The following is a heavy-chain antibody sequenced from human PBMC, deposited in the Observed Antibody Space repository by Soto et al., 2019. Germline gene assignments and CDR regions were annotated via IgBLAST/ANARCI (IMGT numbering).Heavy chain of an antibody. V-gene: IGHV3-21*01. D-gene: IGHD3-10*01. CDR2: ISSSSSYI. Sequence: PGGSLRLSCAASGFTFSSYSMNWVRQAPGKGLEWVSSISSSSSYIYYADSVKGRFTISRDNAKDSLYLQMNSLRAEDTAVYYCARHGAMVRGVTPKRYYYYGMDVWGQGTTVTVSS. J-gene: IGHJ6*02. CDR1: GFTFSSYS. CDR3: ARHGAMVRGVTPKRYYYYGMDV.